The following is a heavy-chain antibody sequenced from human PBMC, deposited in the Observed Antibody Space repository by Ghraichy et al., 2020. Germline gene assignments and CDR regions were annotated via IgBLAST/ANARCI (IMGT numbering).Heavy chain of an antibody. D-gene: IGHD6-13*01. J-gene: IGHJ2*01. CDR2: TYFRSQCNY. V-gene: IGHV6-1*01. CDR1: GDSVSNDNVA. Sequence: SQTLSLTCAISGDSVSNDNVAWNWIRQSPSRGLEWLGRTYFRSQCNYDYALSVKGRLTIEPDTSKNQFSLQLKSVTPEDTALYYCARDSADSWSLWYFDVWGRGTLVTVSS. CDR3: ARDSADSWSLWYFDV.